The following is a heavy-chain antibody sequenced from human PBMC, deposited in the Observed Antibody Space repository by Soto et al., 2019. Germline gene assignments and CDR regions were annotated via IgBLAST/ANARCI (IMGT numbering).Heavy chain of an antibody. CDR1: GGSFSGYY. J-gene: IGHJ6*03. Sequence: SETLSLTCAVYGGSFSGYYWSWIRQPPGKGLEWIGEINHSGSTNYNPSLKSRVTISVDTSKNQFSLKLSSVTAADTAVYYCARGRSTPHYYYYYMDVWGKGTTVTVSS. V-gene: IGHV4-34*01. D-gene: IGHD2-15*01. CDR3: ARGRSTPHYYYYYMDV. CDR2: INHSGST.